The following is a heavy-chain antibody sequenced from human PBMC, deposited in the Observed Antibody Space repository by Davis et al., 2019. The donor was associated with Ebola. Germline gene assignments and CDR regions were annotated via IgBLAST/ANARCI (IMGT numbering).Heavy chain of an antibody. V-gene: IGHV3-48*04. Sequence: PGGSLRLSCAASGFSFSSYVMSWVRQAPGKGLEWVSYISGTDTGYYADSVKGQVTISRDNAKNTFYLQMNRLRAEATAVYYCARDHASGFATVTTVYGLDVWGQGTTVTVSS. CDR1: GFSFSSYV. CDR2: ISGTDTG. CDR3: ARDHASGFATVTTVYGLDV. D-gene: IGHD3-16*01. J-gene: IGHJ6*02.